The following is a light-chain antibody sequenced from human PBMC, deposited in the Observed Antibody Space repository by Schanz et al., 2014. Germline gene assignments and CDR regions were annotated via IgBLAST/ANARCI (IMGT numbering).Light chain of an antibody. J-gene: IGLJ3*02. Sequence: QLLLTQSPSASASLGASVKLTCTLSSGHSSYAIAWHQQQPEKGPRYLMKLNSDGSHSKGDGIPDRFSGSSSGAERYLTISSLQSEDEADYYCQTWGTAFRVYGGGTKLTVL. CDR2: LNSDGSH. CDR1: SGHSSYA. CDR3: QTWGTAFRV. V-gene: IGLV4-69*01.